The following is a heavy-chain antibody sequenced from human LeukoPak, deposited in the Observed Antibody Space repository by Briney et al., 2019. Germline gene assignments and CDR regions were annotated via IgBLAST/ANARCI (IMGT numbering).Heavy chain of an antibody. J-gene: IGHJ4*02. Sequence: SETLSLTCTVSGYSIMSTFYWGWIRPSPGKRLEWIGNVYHSGSTYSNPSLRSRVTISVDTSKNQFSLKLSSVTAADTAVYYCARVSDDEHGGNSGAIYFESWGQGTVVTVSS. CDR1: GYSIMSTFY. CDR2: VYHSGST. CDR3: ARVSDDEHGGNSGAIYFES. D-gene: IGHD4-23*01. V-gene: IGHV4-38-2*02.